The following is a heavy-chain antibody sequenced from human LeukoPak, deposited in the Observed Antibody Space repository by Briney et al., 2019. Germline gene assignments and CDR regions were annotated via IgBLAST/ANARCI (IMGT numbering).Heavy chain of an antibody. CDR1: GYIFSNYY. J-gene: IGHJ4*02. Sequence: ASVKVSCKASGYIFSNYYMHWVRQAPGQGLEWMGIVNPSGGGTSNAQKFQGRVTMTRDTSTSTVYTELSRLGSEDTAVYYCAREIGPRQLHLWGSAFDSWGQGTLVTVSS. V-gene: IGHV1-46*01. D-gene: IGHD5-18*01. CDR2: VNPSGGGT. CDR3: AREIGPRQLHLWGSAFDS.